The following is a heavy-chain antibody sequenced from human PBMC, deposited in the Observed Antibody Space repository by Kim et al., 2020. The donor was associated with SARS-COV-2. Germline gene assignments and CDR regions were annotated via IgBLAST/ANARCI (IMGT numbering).Heavy chain of an antibody. CDR1: GFPFDDYA. Sequence: GGSLRLSCAASGFPFDDYAMHWVRQAPGKGLEWVSLISGDGGSPYYADSVKGRFTITRNNSKNSLYLQMNRLRTEDTALYYCAKGGVVSDWYYYYMDVWGKGTTVTVSS. J-gene: IGHJ6*03. CDR2: ISGDGGSP. V-gene: IGHV3-43*02. CDR3: AKGGVVSDWYYYYMDV. D-gene: IGHD2-2*01.